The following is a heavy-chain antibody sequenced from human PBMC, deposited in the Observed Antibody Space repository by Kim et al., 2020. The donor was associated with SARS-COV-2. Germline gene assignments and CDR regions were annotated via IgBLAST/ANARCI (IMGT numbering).Heavy chain of an antibody. CDR2: IDNYGSDT. CDR3: ARDTAL. V-gene: IGHV3-74*01. CDR1: GFTFSSYW. J-gene: IGHJ4*02. Sequence: GGSLRLSCAASGFTFSSYWMHWVRQAPGKGLVWVSRIDNYGSDTTYADSVKGRFTVSRDNAKNTLYLQMNSLRAEDTAVYYCARDTALWGQGTLGTVFS. D-gene: IGHD5-18*01.